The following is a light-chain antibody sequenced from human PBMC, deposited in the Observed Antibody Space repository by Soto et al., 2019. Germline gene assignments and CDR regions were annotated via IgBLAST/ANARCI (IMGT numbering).Light chain of an antibody. Sequence: EIVMTQSPATLSASPGERATLSCRASQSVSSSYLAWYQQKPGQAPRLLISDASTRATGIPARFSGSGSGTEFTLTVSSLQSEDFAVYYCQQYIKWPITFGQGTRLEIK. CDR1: QSVSSSY. CDR2: DAS. CDR3: QQYIKWPIT. J-gene: IGKJ5*01. V-gene: IGKV3-15*01.